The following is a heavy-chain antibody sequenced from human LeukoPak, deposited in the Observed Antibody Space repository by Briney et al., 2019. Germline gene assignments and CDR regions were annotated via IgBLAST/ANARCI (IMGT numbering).Heavy chain of an antibody. CDR1: GGTVSSYA. CDR3: AGGVSSGWYGGHYYYMDV. J-gene: IGHJ6*03. V-gene: IGHV1-8*03. CDR2: MNPNSGNT. D-gene: IGHD6-19*01. Sequence: ASVKVSCKASGGTVSSYAISWVRQAPGQGLEWMGWMNPNSGNTGYAQKFQGRVTITRNTSISTAYMELSSLRSEDTAVYYCAGGVSSGWYGGHYYYMDVWGKGTTVTFSS.